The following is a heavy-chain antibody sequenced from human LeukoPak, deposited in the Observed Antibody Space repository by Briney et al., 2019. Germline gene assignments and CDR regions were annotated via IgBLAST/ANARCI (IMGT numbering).Heavy chain of an antibody. CDR3: ARSLGGSYYYYGMDV. J-gene: IGHJ6*02. V-gene: IGHV3-33*08. CDR2: IWYDGSNK. Sequence: GGSLRLSCAASGFTFSSYSMNWVCQAPGKGLEWVAVIWYDGSNKYYADSVKGRFTISRDNSKNTLYLQMNSLRAEDTAVYYCARSLGGSYYYYGMDVWGQGTTVTVSS. CDR1: GFTFSSYS. D-gene: IGHD1-26*01.